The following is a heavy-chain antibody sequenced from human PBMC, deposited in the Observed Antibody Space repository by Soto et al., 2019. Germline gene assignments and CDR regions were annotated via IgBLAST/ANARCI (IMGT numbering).Heavy chain of an antibody. D-gene: IGHD5-18*01. CDR2: IWFDGSNK. V-gene: IGHV3-33*01. J-gene: IGHJ4*02. CDR3: ARDLGYNYGHPFDY. Sequence: PGWSLRLSCASSVFTFSGYTIHWVRQAPGKGLEWLALIWFDGSNKYYADSVKGRFTISRDNAKNTLYLQRNTLRAEETAVYYCARDLGYNYGHPFDYWGQGTLVTVSS. CDR1: VFTFSGYT.